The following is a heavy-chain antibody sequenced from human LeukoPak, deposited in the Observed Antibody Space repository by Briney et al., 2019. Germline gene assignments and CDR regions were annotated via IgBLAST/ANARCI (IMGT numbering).Heavy chain of an antibody. CDR1: GGSISSGDYF. V-gene: IGHV4-39*07. CDR3: ARDRGHYSSSWYTWFDP. CDR2: MYYTGDT. J-gene: IGHJ5*02. Sequence: PSETLSLTCTVSGGSISSGDYFWGWIRQPPGGSLEWIGSMYYTGDTYYNPSLNSRVAMSIDTSNNQFSLKLSSLTAADTAIYYCARDRGHYSSSWYTWFDPWGQGILVTVSS. D-gene: IGHD6-13*01.